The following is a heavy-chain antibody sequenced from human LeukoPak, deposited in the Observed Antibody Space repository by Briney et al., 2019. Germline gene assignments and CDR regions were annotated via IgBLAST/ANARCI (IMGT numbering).Heavy chain of an antibody. CDR1: GLAFSSYS. J-gene: IGHJ4*02. D-gene: IGHD3-3*01. Sequence: PGGSLRLSCVASGLAFSSYSMHWVRQAPGKGLEWVGVISYDGSDEYYTDSAKGRFTISRDNSKNTVYLQMNSLRADDTAVYYCARDFTPEWFDIHWGQGTLVTVS. CDR3: ARDFTPEWFDIH. V-gene: IGHV3-30*04. CDR2: ISYDGSDE.